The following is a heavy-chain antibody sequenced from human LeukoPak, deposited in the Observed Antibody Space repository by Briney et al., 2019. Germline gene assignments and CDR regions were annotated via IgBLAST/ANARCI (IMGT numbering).Heavy chain of an antibody. J-gene: IGHJ6*02. CDR2: MNPNSGNT. V-gene: IGHV1-8*01. CDR1: GYTFTSYD. Sequence: GASVKVSCKASGYTFTSYDINWVRQATGQGLEWMGWMNPNSGNTGYAQKSQGRVTMTRNTSISTAYMELSSLRSEDTAVYYCARDPRGDFWSGYYPYYYYYGMDVWGQGTTVTVSS. D-gene: IGHD3-3*01. CDR3: ARDPRGDFWSGYYPYYYYYGMDV.